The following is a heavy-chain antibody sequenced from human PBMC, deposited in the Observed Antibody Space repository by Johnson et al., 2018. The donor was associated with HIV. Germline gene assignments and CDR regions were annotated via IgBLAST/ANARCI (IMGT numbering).Heavy chain of an antibody. J-gene: IGHJ3*02. CDR3: ARVMYGGSSKSAAFDI. CDR1: GFTFDDYA. CDR2: INWNGGST. V-gene: IGHV3-9*01. D-gene: IGHD1-26*01. Sequence: VHLVESGGGLVQPGRSLRLSCAASGFTFDDYAMHWVRQAPGKGLEWVSGINWNGGSTGYADSVKGRFTISRDNAKNSLYVQMNSLRAGDTTVYYCARVMYGGSSKSAAFDIWGQGTMVTVSS.